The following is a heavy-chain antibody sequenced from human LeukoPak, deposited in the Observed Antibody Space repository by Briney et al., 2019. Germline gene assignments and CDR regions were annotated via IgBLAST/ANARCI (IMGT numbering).Heavy chain of an antibody. V-gene: IGHV3-48*01. CDR2: ISNSSSTI. D-gene: IGHD5-24*01. CDR3: AGGYTGFGY. CDR1: GFTFSSYS. J-gene: IGHJ4*02. Sequence: PGGSLRLSCAASGFTFSSYSMNWVRQAPGKGLEWVSYISNSSSTIYYADSVKGRFTISRDNAKNALYLQMNILRAEDTAVYYCAGGYTGFGYWGQGTLVTVSS.